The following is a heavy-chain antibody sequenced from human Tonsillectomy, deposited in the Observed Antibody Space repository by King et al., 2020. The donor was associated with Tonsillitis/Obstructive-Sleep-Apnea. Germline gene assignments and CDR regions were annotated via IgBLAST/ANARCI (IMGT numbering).Heavy chain of an antibody. V-gene: IGHV4-59*08. J-gene: IGHJ6*03. CDR2: IYYSGST. CDR1: GGSISSYY. Sequence: VQLQESGPGLVKPSETLSLTCTVSGGSISSYYWSWIRQPPGKGLEWIGYIYYSGSTNYNPSLKSRVTISVDTSKNQFSLKLSSVTAADTAVYYCATGYCSSTSCYRDYYYYMDVWGKGTPVTVSS. D-gene: IGHD2-2*01. CDR3: ATGYCSSTSCYRDYYYYMDV.